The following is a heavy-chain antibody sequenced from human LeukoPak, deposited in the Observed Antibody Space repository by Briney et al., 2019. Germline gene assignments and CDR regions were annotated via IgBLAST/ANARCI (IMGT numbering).Heavy chain of an antibody. CDR1: GGSISSYY. V-gene: IGHV4-59*01. J-gene: IGHJ6*02. CDR2: IYYSGST. Sequence: SETLSLTRTVSGGSISSYYWSWIRQPPGKGLEWIGYIYYSGSTNYNPSLKSRVTISVDTSKNQFSLKLSSVTAADTAVYYCARDKQMSGNYYYYYGMDVWGQGTTVTVSS. CDR3: ARDKQMSGNYYYYYGMDV. D-gene: IGHD1-14*01.